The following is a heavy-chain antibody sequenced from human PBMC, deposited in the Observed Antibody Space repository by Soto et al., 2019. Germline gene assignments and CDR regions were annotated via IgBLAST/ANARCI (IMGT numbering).Heavy chain of an antibody. CDR3: ARGSIAARPAHFDY. Sequence: VQLVQSGAEVKKPGSSVKVSCKASGGTFSSYGMNWVRQAPGKGLEWVSSISSSSSYIYYADSVKGRFTISRDNAKNALYLQMNSLRAEDTAVYYCARGSIAARPAHFDYWGQGTLVTVSS. V-gene: IGHV3-21*01. D-gene: IGHD6-6*01. CDR1: GGTFSSYG. J-gene: IGHJ4*02. CDR2: ISSSSSYI.